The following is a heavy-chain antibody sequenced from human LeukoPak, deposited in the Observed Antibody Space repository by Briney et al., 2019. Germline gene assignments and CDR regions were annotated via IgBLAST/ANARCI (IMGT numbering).Heavy chain of an antibody. CDR3: ATRGYSTHYFDY. J-gene: IGHJ4*02. D-gene: IGHD6-13*01. Sequence: GGSLRLSCAASGFTFSSYAMHWVRQAPGKGLEWVSSISSSSSYIYYADSVKGRFTISRDNAKNSLYLQMNSLRAEDTAVYYCATRGYSTHYFDYWGQGTLVTVSS. CDR2: ISSSSSYI. CDR1: GFTFSSYA. V-gene: IGHV3-21*01.